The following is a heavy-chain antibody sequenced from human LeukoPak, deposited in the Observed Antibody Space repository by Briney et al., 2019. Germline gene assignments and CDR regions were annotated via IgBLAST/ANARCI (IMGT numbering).Heavy chain of an antibody. CDR2: IKKDGSEK. Sequence: PGGSLRLSCAASGFTFSRYWMSWVRQAPGKGLEWVANIKKDGSEKYYEDSVKGRFTISRDNSKKTLYLQLNSLRAEDTAVYYCATLAIAAAGADDAFDIWGQGTMVTVSS. D-gene: IGHD6-13*01. V-gene: IGHV3-7*01. CDR1: GFTFSRYW. CDR3: ATLAIAAAGADDAFDI. J-gene: IGHJ3*02.